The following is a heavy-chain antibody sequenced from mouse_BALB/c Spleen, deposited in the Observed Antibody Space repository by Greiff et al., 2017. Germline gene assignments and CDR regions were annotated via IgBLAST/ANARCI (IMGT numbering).Heavy chain of an antibody. Sequence: VMLVESGAELVKPGASVKMSCKAFGYTFTTYPIEWMKQNHGKSLEWIGNFHPYNDDTKYNEKFKGKAKLTVEKSSSTVYLELSRLTSDDSAVYYCARGDDYAYWGQGTLVTVSA. J-gene: IGHJ3*01. CDR2: FHPYNDDT. D-gene: IGHD2-4*01. V-gene: IGHV1-47*01. CDR1: GYTFTTYP. CDR3: ARGDDYAY.